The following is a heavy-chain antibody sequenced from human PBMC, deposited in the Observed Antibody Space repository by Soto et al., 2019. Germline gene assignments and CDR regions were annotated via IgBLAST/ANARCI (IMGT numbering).Heavy chain of an antibody. Sequence: SETLSLTCTVSGGSISSYYWSWIRQPPGKGLEWIGYIYYSGSTNYNPSLKSRVTISVDTSKNQYSLKLSSVTAADTAVYYCARLAGPNYYGSGSYWANFDYWGQGTLVTVSS. CDR2: IYYSGST. CDR1: GGSISSYY. D-gene: IGHD3-10*01. V-gene: IGHV4-59*08. J-gene: IGHJ4*02. CDR3: ARLAGPNYYGSGSYWANFDY.